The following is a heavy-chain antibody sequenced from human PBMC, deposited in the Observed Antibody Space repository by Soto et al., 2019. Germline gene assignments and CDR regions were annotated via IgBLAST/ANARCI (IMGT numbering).Heavy chain of an antibody. CDR3: ANTPHGYSYGYYYYGMDV. D-gene: IGHD5-18*01. Sequence: SETLSLTCTVSGGSISSSSYYWGWIRQPPGKGLEWIGSIYYSGSTYYNPSLKSRVTISVDTSKNQFSLKLSSVTAADTAVYYCANTPHGYSYGYYYYGMDVWGQGTTVTVCS. CDR2: IYYSGST. CDR1: GGSISSSSYY. V-gene: IGHV4-39*01. J-gene: IGHJ6*01.